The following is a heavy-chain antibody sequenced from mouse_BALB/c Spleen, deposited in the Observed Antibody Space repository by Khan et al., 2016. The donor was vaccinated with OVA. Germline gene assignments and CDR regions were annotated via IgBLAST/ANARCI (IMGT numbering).Heavy chain of an antibody. CDR2: INPSNGYT. CDR3: VRDGAYHRNDGWFAY. J-gene: IGHJ3*01. D-gene: IGHD2-14*01. CDR1: GYTFTSYT. V-gene: IGHV1-4*01. Sequence: VQLKQSGAELARPGASVKMSCKASGYTFTSYTIHWIKKRPGQGLEWIGYINPSNGYTNYNQKFKDKATLTTDKSSNTAYLQLSSLTSEDSAVYNCVRDGAYHRNDGWFAYWGQGTLVTVSA.